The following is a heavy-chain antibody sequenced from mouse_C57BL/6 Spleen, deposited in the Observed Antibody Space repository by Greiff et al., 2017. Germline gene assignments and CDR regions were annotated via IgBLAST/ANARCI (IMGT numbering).Heavy chain of an antibody. CDR2: ISGGGGNT. CDR1: GFTFSSYT. J-gene: IGHJ2*01. V-gene: IGHV5-9*01. CDR3: ARHEAY. Sequence: EVHLVESGGGLVKPGGSLKLSCAASGFTFSSYTMSWVRQTPEKRLEWVATISGGGGNTYYPDSVKGRFTISRYNAKKTLYLQMSSLRSEDTALYSCARHEAYWGQGTTLTVSS.